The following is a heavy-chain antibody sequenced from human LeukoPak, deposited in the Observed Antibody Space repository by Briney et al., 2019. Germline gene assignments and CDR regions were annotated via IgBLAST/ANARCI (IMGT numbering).Heavy chain of an antibody. J-gene: IGHJ4*02. Sequence: PSETLSLTCTVSGGSISSYYWSRIRQPPGKGLEWIGYIYYSGGSNYNPSLKSRVTISVDTSKNQFSLKLSSVTAADTAVYYCARDGMGATSDYWGQGTLVTVSS. V-gene: IGHV4-59*01. CDR1: GGSISSYY. CDR3: ARDGMGATSDY. D-gene: IGHD1-26*01. CDR2: IYYSGGS.